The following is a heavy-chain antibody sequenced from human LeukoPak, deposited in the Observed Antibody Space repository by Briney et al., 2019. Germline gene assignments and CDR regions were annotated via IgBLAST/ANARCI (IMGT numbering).Heavy chain of an antibody. Sequence: GGSLRLSCPASGFTVSTYRMNWVRQAPGKWLEWGTSIRSSGYMYYADSVKGRFTISRDKAKISLYLQMSSLRAEDTGVYYCAKPYYYDSSGSDDYYYGMDVWGQGTTVTVSS. D-gene: IGHD3-22*01. CDR1: GFTVSTYR. J-gene: IGHJ6*02. CDR3: AKPYYYDSSGSDDYYYGMDV. V-gene: IGHV3-21*01. CDR2: IRSSGYM.